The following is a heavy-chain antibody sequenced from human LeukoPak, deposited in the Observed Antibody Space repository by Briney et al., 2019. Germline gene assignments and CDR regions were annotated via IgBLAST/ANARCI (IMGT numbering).Heavy chain of an antibody. CDR1: GGSFSGYY. D-gene: IGHD3-10*01. V-gene: IGHV4-34*01. CDR3: ARVLRLGYGSGSYTDY. J-gene: IGHJ4*02. Sequence: SETLSLTCAVYGGSFSGYYWSWIRQPPGKGLEWIGEINHSGSTNYNPSLKSRVTISVDTSKNQFSLKLSSVTAADTAVYYCARVLRLGYGSGSYTDYWGQGTLVTVSS. CDR2: INHSGST.